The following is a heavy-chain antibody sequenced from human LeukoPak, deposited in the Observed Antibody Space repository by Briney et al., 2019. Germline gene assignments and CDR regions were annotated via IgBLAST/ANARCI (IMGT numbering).Heavy chain of an antibody. CDR2: ISSDGGST. CDR1: GFTFSRNA. J-gene: IGHJ4*02. V-gene: IGHV3-64D*06. D-gene: IGHD5-18*01. CDR3: VKDLTAMDDY. Sequence: RPGGSLRLSCSASGFTFSRNALHWVRQAPGKGLEYVSGISSDGGSTYYADSVRGRFTISRDNSKNTLYLQMSSLRHEDTAGYYCVKDLTAMDDYWGQGTLVTVSS.